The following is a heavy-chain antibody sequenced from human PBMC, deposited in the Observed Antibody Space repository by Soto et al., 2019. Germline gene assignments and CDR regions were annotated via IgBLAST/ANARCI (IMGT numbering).Heavy chain of an antibody. J-gene: IGHJ6*03. CDR2: IYYSGST. V-gene: IGHV4-30-4*02. Sequence: PSETLSLTCTVSGGSISSGDYYWSWIRQPPGKGLEWIGYIYYSGSTYYNPSLKSRVTISVDTSKNQFSLKLSSVTAADTAVYYCARAVATSQSEYYYFKDVWGRGSTVTGSS. CDR3: ARAVATSQSEYYYFKDV. D-gene: IGHD5-12*01. CDR1: GGSISSGDYY.